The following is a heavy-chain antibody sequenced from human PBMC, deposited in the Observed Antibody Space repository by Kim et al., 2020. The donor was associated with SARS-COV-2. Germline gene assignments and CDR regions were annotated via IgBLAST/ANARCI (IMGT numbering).Heavy chain of an antibody. CDR2: ISAYNGNT. J-gene: IGHJ6*02. CDR3: ARLVGNYGSGSYSQPPRIYYYGMDV. V-gene: IGHV1-18*01. D-gene: IGHD3-10*01. Sequence: ASVKVSCKASGYTFTSYGISWVRQAPGQGLEWMGWISAYNGNTNYAQKLQGRVTMTTDTSTSTAYMELRSLRSDDTAVYYCARLVGNYGSGSYSQPPRIYYYGMDVWGQGTTVTVSS. CDR1: GYTFTSYG.